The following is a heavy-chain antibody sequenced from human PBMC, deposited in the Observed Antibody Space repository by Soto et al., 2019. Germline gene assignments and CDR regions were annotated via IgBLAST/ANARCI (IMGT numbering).Heavy chain of an antibody. V-gene: IGHV3-33*01. D-gene: IGHD6-19*01. CDR1: GFTFSSYG. J-gene: IGHJ6*02. CDR3: ARDPWYSSGWPQESYYGMDV. Sequence: QVQLVESGGGVVQPGRSLRLSCAASGFTFSSYGMHWVRQAPGKGLEWVAVIWYDGSNKYYADSVKGRFTISRDNSKNTLYLQMNSLRAEDTAVFYCARDPWYSSGWPQESYYGMDVWGQGTTVTVSS. CDR2: IWYDGSNK.